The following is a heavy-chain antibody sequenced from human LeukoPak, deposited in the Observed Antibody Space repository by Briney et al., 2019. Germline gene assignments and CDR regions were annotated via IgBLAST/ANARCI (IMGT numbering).Heavy chain of an antibody. CDR2: MNPNSGNT. V-gene: IGHV1-8*03. CDR3: ARGVSKEQWLVRPYN. Sequence: ASVKVSCKASGYTFTSYDINWVRQATGQGLEWMGWMNPNSGNTGYAQKFQGRVTITRNTSISTAYMELSSLRSEDTAVYYCARGVSKEQWLVRPYNWGQGTLVTVSS. CDR1: GYTFTSYD. J-gene: IGHJ4*02. D-gene: IGHD6-19*01.